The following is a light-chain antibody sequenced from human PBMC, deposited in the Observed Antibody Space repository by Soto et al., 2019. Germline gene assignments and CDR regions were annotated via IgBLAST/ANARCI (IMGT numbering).Light chain of an antibody. CDR3: QQLNSYPIT. CDR1: QGLSSD. V-gene: IGKV1-9*01. CDR2: AAS. Sequence: DIQLTQSPSFLSASVGDRVTITCRASQGLSSDLAWYQQKPGKAPKLLIYAASTLQSGVPSRFSGSGSGTEFTLTIRSLQPEDFATYYCQQLNSYPITFGQGTRLESK. J-gene: IGKJ5*01.